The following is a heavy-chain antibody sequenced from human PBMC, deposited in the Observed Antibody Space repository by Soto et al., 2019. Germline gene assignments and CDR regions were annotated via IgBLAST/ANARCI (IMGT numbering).Heavy chain of an antibody. V-gene: IGHV3-30*04. D-gene: IGHD5-12*01. Sequence: HPGGSLRLSCAGSGFSFSGYVLHWVRQAPGKGLEWVAGMSFDESKYHADSVKGRFTISRDNPKNTLYLQMNYLRTEDTAVYYCAREGYSSGYAPSFDYWGQGALVTVSS. J-gene: IGHJ4*02. CDR2: MSFDESK. CDR3: AREGYSSGYAPSFDY. CDR1: GFSFSGYV.